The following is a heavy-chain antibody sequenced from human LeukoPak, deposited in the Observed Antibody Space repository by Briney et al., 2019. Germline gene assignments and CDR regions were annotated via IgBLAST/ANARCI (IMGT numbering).Heavy chain of an antibody. CDR3: ARAGEEGHFDY. Sequence: KPSETLSLTCTVSGGSVSSYYWSWIRQPPGKGLEWIGYIYYSGSTNYNPSLKSRVTISVDTSKNQFSLKLSSVTAADTAVYYCARAGEEGHFDYWGQGTLVTVSS. CDR2: IYYSGST. J-gene: IGHJ4*02. D-gene: IGHD3-16*01. V-gene: IGHV4-59*02. CDR1: GGSVSSYY.